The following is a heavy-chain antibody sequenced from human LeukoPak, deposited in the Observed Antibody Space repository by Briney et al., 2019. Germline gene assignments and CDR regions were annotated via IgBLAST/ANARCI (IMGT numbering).Heavy chain of an antibody. CDR1: GFTFSSYG. CDR3: ARDGYDFWSGYYPIFDY. V-gene: IGHV3-33*01. CDR2: IWYDGSNK. Sequence: PGGSLRLSCAASGFTFSSYGMHWVRQAPGKGLEWVAVIWYDGSNKYYADSVKGRFTISRDNSKNTLYLRMNGLRAEDTAVYYCARDGYDFWSGYYPIFDYWGQGTLVTVSS. D-gene: IGHD3-3*01. J-gene: IGHJ4*02.